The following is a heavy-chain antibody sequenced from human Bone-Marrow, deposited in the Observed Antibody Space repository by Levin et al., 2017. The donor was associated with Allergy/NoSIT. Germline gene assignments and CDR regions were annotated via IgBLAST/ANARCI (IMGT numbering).Heavy chain of an antibody. D-gene: IGHD3-22*01. J-gene: IGHJ3*02. CDR1: GYTFTSYY. V-gene: IGHV1-46*01. Sequence: PGESLKISCKASGYTFTSYYMHWVRQAPGQGLEWMGIINPSGGSTSYAQKFQGRVTMTRDTSTSTVYMELSSLRSEDTAVYYCARDQYYYDSRGLDAFDIWGQGTMVTVSS. CDR3: ARDQYYYDSRGLDAFDI. CDR2: INPSGGST.